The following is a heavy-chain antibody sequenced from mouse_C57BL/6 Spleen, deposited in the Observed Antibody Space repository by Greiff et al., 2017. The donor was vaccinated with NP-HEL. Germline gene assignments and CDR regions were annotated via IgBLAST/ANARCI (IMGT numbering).Heavy chain of an antibody. V-gene: IGHV1-26*01. CDR3: ARRIPPYYYGSSYEGYAMDY. CDR1: GYTFTDYY. D-gene: IGHD1-1*01. J-gene: IGHJ4*01. CDR2: INPNNGGT. Sequence: EVQLQQSGPELVKPGASVKISCKASGYTFTDYYMNWVKQSHGKSLEWIGDINPNNGGTSYNQKFKGKATLTVDKSSSTAYMELRSLTSEDSAVYYCARRIPPYYYGSSYEGYAMDYWGQGTSVTVSS.